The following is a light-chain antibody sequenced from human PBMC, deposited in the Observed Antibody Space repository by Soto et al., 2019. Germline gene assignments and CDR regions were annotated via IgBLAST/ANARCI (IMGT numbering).Light chain of an antibody. CDR2: DNT. V-gene: IGLV1-51*01. J-gene: IGLJ1*01. Sequence: QSALTQPPSVSAAPGQKVTISCSGSSSNIGKNFISWYQQLPGTAPKLLIYDNTQRPLGIPDRFSASQSGTSGTLDITGLQTGDEADYYCGSWDTSLSAGVFGTGTKVTVL. CDR1: SSNIGKNF. CDR3: GSWDTSLSAGV.